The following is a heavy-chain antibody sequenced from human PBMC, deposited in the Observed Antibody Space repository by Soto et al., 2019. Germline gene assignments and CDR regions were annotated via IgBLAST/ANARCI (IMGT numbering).Heavy chain of an antibody. D-gene: IGHD3-22*01. J-gene: IGHJ6*02. V-gene: IGHV1-69*12. CDR1: GGTFSSYA. Sequence: QVQLVQSGAEVKKPGSSVNVSCKASGGTFSSYAISWVRQAPGQGLEWMGGIIPIFGTANYAQKCQGRVTITADESTSTAFMELSSLRSEDTAVYYCASHSGWNYYYGMDVWGQGATVTVSS. CDR3: ASHSGWNYYYGMDV. CDR2: IIPIFGTA.